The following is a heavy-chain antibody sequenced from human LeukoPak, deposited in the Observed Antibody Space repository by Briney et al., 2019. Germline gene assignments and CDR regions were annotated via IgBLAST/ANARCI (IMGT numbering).Heavy chain of an antibody. CDR1: GFTFSSHG. V-gene: IGHV3-33*08. J-gene: IGHJ5*02. CDR2: IWYDGSNK. Sequence: PGGSLRLSCAASGFTFSSHGMHWVRQAPGKGLEWVAVIWYDGSNKYYADSVKGRFTISRDNSKNTLYLQMNSLRAEDTAVYYCARDVPDKRFDPWGQGTLVTVSS. CDR3: ARDVPDKRFDP.